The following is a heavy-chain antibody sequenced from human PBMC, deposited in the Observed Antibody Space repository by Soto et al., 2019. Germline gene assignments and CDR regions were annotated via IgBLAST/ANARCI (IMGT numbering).Heavy chain of an antibody. Sequence: QVQLVQSGAEVKKPGASVKVSCKASGYTFTRYNMHWVRQAPGQRLEWMGWINAGNGNTKYSQKFQGRVPITRDTSANRAYLGLSSLISEDTPVYHCARPKDDGDCLAYWGQGTLVTVSS. D-gene: IGHD2-21*02. CDR1: GYTFTRYN. V-gene: IGHV1-3*01. CDR3: ARPKDDGDCLAY. J-gene: IGHJ4*02. CDR2: INAGNGNT.